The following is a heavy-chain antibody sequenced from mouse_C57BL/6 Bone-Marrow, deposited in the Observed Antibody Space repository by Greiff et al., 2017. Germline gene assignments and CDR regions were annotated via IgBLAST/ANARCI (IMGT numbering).Heavy chain of an antibody. CDR2: ISDGGSYT. J-gene: IGHJ2*01. D-gene: IGHD4-1*01. V-gene: IGHV5-4*01. CDR1: GFTFSSYA. Sequence: DVMLVESGGGLVKPGGSLKLSCAASGFTFSSYAMSWVRQTPEKRLEWVATISDGGSYTYYPDNVKGRFTISRDNAKNNLYLQMSHLKSEDTAMYYCAREEELFFDYWGQGTTLTVSS. CDR3: AREEELFFDY.